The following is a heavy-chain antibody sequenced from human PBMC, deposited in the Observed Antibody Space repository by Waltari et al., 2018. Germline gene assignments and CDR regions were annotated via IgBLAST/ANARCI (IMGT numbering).Heavy chain of an antibody. CDR2: IYYSGTT. CDR3: ARVGYDSSGYYSHFDY. Sequence: QVQLQASGPGLVKPSETLSLTCTVSGGSISGYYWRWIRRPPGEGLEWIGYIYYSGTTNYSPSLKSRVTISVDTSKNQFSLKLNSVTAADTAVYYCARVGYDSSGYYSHFDYWGQGTLVTVSS. CDR1: GGSISGYY. V-gene: IGHV4-59*08. J-gene: IGHJ4*02. D-gene: IGHD3-22*01.